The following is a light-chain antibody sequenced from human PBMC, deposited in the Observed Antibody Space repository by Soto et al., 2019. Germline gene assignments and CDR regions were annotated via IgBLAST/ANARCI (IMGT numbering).Light chain of an antibody. CDR2: TDN. V-gene: IGLV1-44*01. CDR1: SSNIGKNT. CDR3: ASWDDSLNGFV. J-gene: IGLJ1*01. Sequence: QSVLTQPPSASGTPGQRVTISCSGGSSNIGKNTVNWYQQLPGTAPKLLISTDNQRPSGVPDRFSGSKSGTSGSLAISGLQSGDEADYYCASWDDSLNGFVFGAWTKGTVL.